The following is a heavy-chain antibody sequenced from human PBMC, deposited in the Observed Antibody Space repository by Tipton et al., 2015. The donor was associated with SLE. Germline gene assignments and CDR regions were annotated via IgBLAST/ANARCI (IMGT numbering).Heavy chain of an antibody. V-gene: IGHV4-39*07. CDR1: GDSIGGSRYW. Sequence: TLSLTCTVSGDSIGGSRYWWDWIRQPPGKCLEWIGSIYYSGSTSYNPSLKSRVTILLDTSKNQFSLNLSSVTAADTAMYYCARGSLGVVAASDYWGQGTLVTVSS. CDR2: IYYSGST. D-gene: IGHD2-15*01. J-gene: IGHJ4*02. CDR3: ARGSLGVVAASDY.